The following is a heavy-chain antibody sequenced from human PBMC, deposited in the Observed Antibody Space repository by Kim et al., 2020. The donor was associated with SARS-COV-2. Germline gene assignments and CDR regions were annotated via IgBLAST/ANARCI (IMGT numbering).Heavy chain of an antibody. CDR2: IYYSGST. CDR1: GGSISSSSYY. Sequence: SETLSLTCTVSGGSISSSSYYWGWLRQPPGKGLEWIGCIYYSGSTYYTPSLKSRVTISVDTSKNQFSLKLSSVTGADTAVYYCARHAGSGWDYFDYWGQGTRVTVSS. D-gene: IGHD6-19*01. CDR3: ARHAGSGWDYFDY. J-gene: IGHJ4*02. V-gene: IGHV4-39*01.